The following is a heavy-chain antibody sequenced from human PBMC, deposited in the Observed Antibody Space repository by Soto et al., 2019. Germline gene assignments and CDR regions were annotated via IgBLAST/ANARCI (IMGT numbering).Heavy chain of an antibody. CDR1: GGSISSGGYY. J-gene: IGHJ3*02. CDR3: ARGANTEAFDI. Sequence: PSETLSLTCTVSGGSISSGGYYWSWIRQHPGKGLEWIGYIYYSGSTYYNPSLKSRVTISVDTSKNKFSLKLSSVTAADTAVYYCARGANTEAFDIWGQGTMFT. V-gene: IGHV4-31*03. CDR2: IYYSGST. D-gene: IGHD2-2*02.